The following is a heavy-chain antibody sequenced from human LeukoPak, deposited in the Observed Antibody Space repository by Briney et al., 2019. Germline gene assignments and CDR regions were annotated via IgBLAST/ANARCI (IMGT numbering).Heavy chain of an antibody. J-gene: IGHJ3*02. CDR3: ARWGAFEI. Sequence: SETLSLTCTVSGGSISSYYWSWIRQPPGEGLEWIGEINHSGSTNYNPSLKSRVTISVDTSKNQISLKLTSVTAADTAVYYCARWGAFEIWGQGTMVTVSS. V-gene: IGHV4-34*01. CDR2: INHSGST. CDR1: GGSISSYY. D-gene: IGHD3-16*01.